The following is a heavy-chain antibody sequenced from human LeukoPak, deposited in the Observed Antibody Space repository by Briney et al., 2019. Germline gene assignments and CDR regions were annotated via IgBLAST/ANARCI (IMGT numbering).Heavy chain of an antibody. CDR3: ARLPTLNNQLVHTSWDAFDI. CDR1: GFTLNGYH. Sequence: GGSLRLSCTASGFTLNGYHMNCVRQAPGKGREWVSYISISGDSIYYTYSVKVRFTFSRESAKRSLYLQMRSLRAEDTAVYYCARLPTLNNQLVHTSWDAFDIWGRGTMVTVSS. D-gene: IGHD2-2*01. J-gene: IGHJ3*02. V-gene: IGHV3-48*01. CDR2: ISISGDSI.